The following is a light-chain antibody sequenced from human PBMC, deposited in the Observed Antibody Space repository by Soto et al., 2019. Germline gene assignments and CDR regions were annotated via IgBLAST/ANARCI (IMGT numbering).Light chain of an antibody. V-gene: IGKV3D-7*01. CDR1: QSISGTF. Sequence: EVVVTQSPATLSLSPGERATLSCRASQSISGTFLSWYQQRPGQAPSLVIYAASTRATGIPARFSGSGSGTDFTLTITNLQPEDFAVYYCQHDYSYMLTLGGGTKVEIK. CDR2: AAS. CDR3: QHDYSYMLT. J-gene: IGKJ4*01.